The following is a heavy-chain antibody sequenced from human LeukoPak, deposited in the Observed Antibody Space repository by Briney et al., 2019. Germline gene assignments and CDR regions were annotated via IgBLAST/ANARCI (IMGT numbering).Heavy chain of an antibody. D-gene: IGHD6-19*01. V-gene: IGHV1-46*01. CDR1: GYIFTSYN. CDR2: INSSGGST. J-gene: IGHJ4*02. Sequence: ALVKVSCKASGYIFTSYNMYWVRQAPGQGLEWMGIINSSGGSTNYAQKFQGRVTMTRDTSTSTVYMELSSLRSEDTAVYYCARFAVHRRLTVAGQFGLDYWGQGTLVTVSS. CDR3: ARFAVHRRLTVAGQFGLDY.